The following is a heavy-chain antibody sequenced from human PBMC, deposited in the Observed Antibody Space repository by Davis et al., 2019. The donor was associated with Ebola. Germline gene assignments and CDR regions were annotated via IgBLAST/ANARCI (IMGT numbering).Heavy chain of an antibody. Sequence: PSETLSLTCTVSGGSISSGGYYWSWIRQHPGKGLEWIGYIYYSGSTYYNPSLKSRVTISVDTSKNQFSLKLSSVTAADTAVYYCARGPHYYDSSGYPDYWGQGTLVTVSS. J-gene: IGHJ4*02. D-gene: IGHD3-22*01. CDR3: ARGPHYYDSSGYPDY. CDR2: IYYSGST. V-gene: IGHV4-31*03. CDR1: GGSISSGGYY.